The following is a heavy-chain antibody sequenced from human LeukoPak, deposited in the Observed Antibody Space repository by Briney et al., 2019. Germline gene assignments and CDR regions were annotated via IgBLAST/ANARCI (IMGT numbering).Heavy chain of an antibody. V-gene: IGHV4-59*11. Sequence: SETLSLTCTVSGGSISSHYWSWIRQPPGKGLEWIGYIYYSGSTNYNPSLKSRVTISVDTSKNQFSPKLSSVTAADTAVYYCARGFRSGLFDPWGQGTLVTVSS. CDR3: ARGFRSGLFDP. D-gene: IGHD3-3*01. J-gene: IGHJ5*02. CDR1: GGSISSHY. CDR2: IYYSGST.